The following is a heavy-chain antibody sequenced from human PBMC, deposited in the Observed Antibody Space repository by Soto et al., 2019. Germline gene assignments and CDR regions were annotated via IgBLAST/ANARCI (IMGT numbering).Heavy chain of an antibody. CDR3: ARHPCGRGYYYGMDV. J-gene: IGHJ6*02. CDR1: GGTFSSYA. V-gene: IGHV1-69*13. Sequence: GASVKVSCKASGGTFSSYAISWVRQAPGQGLEWMGGIIPIFGTANYAQKFQGRVTITADESTSTAYMELSSLRSEDTAVYYCARHPCGRGYYYGMDVWGQGTTVTVSS. D-gene: IGHD2-15*01. CDR2: IIPIFGTA.